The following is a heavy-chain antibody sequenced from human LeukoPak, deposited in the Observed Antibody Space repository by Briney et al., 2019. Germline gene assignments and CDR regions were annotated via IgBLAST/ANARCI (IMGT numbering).Heavy chain of an antibody. D-gene: IGHD3-22*01. CDR1: GGSISSSSYY. J-gene: IGHJ4*02. V-gene: IGHV4-39*07. CDR3: ARGWGSGYSYFDY. CDR2: IYYSGST. Sequence: SETLSLTCTVSGGSISSSSYYWGWIRQPPGKGLEWIGSIYYSGSTYYNPSLKSRVTISVDTSKNQFSLKLSSVTAADTAVYYCARGWGSGYSYFDYWGQGTLVTVSS.